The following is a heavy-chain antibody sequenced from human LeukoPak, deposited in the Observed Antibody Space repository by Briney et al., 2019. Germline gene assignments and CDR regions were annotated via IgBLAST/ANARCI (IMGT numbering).Heavy chain of an antibody. CDR1: GGSFSGYY. V-gene: IGHV4-34*01. Sequence: SETLSLTCAVYGGSFSGYYWSWIRQPPGKGLEWIGEINHSGSTNYNPSLKSRVTISVDKSKNQFSLKLSSVTAADTAVYYCARGDSSSWYLGYWGQGTLVTVSS. D-gene: IGHD6-13*01. CDR3: ARGDSSSWYLGY. J-gene: IGHJ4*02. CDR2: INHSGST.